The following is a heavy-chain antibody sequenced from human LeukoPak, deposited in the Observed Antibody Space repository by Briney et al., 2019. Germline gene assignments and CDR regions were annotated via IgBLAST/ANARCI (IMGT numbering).Heavy chain of an antibody. Sequence: GGSLRLSCAGSGFTFSNYAMTWFRQAPGKGLEWVSSISGNSDRTYYADSVKGRFTISRDNSKNTVTLQMNSLRAEDTAVYSCAKGHGDYVPAEYLQHWGQGTLVTVSS. V-gene: IGHV3-23*01. CDR3: AKGHGDYVPAEYLQH. J-gene: IGHJ1*01. D-gene: IGHD4-17*01. CDR1: GFTFSNYA. CDR2: ISGNSDRT.